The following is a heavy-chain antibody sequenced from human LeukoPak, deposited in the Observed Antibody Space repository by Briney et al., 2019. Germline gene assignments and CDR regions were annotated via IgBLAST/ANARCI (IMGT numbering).Heavy chain of an antibody. J-gene: IGHJ4*02. Sequence: SETLSLTCTVSGGSISSSSYYWGWIRQPPGKGLEWIGSIYYSGSTYYNPSLKSRVTISVDTSKNQFSLKLSSVTAADTAVYYCARHGGSGYRGYDFWNFVYWGQGTLVTVSS. CDR2: IYYSGST. CDR1: GGSISSSSYY. V-gene: IGHV4-39*01. D-gene: IGHD5-12*01. CDR3: ARHGGSGYRGYDFWNFVY.